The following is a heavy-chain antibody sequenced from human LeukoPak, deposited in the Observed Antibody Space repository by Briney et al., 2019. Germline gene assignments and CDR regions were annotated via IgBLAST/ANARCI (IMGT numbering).Heavy chain of an antibody. CDR1: GFTFSSYS. CDR3: ASRHATPYSSSWYYFDY. Sequence: GGSLRLSCAASGFTFSSYSMNWVRQAPGKGLEWVSSISSSSSYIYYADSVKGRFTISRDNAKNSLYLQMNSLRAEDTAVYYCASRHATPYSSSWYYFDYWGQGTLVTVSS. J-gene: IGHJ4*02. D-gene: IGHD6-13*01. V-gene: IGHV3-21*04. CDR2: ISSSSSYI.